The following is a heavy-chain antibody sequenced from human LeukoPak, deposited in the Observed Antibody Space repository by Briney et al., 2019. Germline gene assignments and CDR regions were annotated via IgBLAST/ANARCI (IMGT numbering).Heavy chain of an antibody. Sequence: GGSLRLSCAASGFTFTSYSMNWVRQAPGKGLEWVSSISSSSSYIYYADSVKGRFTIPRDNAKSSLYLQMSSLRAEDTAIYYCARLYDILTGAFDYWGQGTLVTVSS. J-gene: IGHJ4*02. V-gene: IGHV3-21*01. D-gene: IGHD3-9*01. CDR2: ISSSSSYI. CDR3: ARLYDILTGAFDY. CDR1: GFTFTSYS.